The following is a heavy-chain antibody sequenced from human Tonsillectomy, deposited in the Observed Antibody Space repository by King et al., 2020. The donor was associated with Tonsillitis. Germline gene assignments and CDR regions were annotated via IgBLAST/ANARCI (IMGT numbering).Heavy chain of an antibody. CDR2: VSYDGIQT. Sequence: VQLVESGGGVVQPGRSLRLSCAASGFTFSHFGMYWVRQAPDSGLEWAAFVSYDGIQTYYAYSVKGRLTISRDNSKKTGYLQMKSLGSEDTAVYYCAKGFEVAGLPYAMNVWGQGTTVTVSS. CDR1: GFTFSHFG. D-gene: IGHD2-15*01. J-gene: IGHJ6*02. CDR3: AKGFEVAGLPYAMNV. V-gene: IGHV3-30*18.